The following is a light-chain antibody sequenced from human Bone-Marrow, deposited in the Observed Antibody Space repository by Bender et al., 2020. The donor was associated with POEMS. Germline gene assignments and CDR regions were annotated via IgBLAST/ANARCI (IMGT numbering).Light chain of an antibody. V-gene: IGLV2-23*02. CDR2: DVT. Sequence: QSALTQAASVSGSPGQSVTISCTGASSDFGTYDLVSWYQHHPGKAPKLMIYDVTRRPSGVSNRFSGSKSGNTASLTISGLQAEDEADYYCCSYAGSSTLVFGGGTKLTVL. J-gene: IGLJ3*02. CDR3: CSYAGSSTLV. CDR1: SSDFGTYDL.